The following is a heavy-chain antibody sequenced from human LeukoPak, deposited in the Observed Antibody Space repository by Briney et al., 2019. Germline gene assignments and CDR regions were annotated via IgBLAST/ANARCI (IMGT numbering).Heavy chain of an antibody. Sequence: ASVKVSCKASGNTFTDYYLHWVRQAPGQGLEWMGWINTNSGGTRYAQKFQGRVTMTRDTSISTAYLELSGLTSDDTAVYYCARGYPNYYGPWGQGTTATVSS. CDR3: ARGYPNYYGP. J-gene: IGHJ3*01. D-gene: IGHD3-10*01. CDR2: INTNSGGT. CDR1: GNTFTDYY. V-gene: IGHV1-2*02.